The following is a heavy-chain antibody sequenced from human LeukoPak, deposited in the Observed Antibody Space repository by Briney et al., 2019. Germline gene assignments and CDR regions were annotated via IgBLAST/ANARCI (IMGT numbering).Heavy chain of an antibody. CDR2: ISYDGSNK. V-gene: IGHV3-30-3*01. CDR3: AKAPSRYSSSHFDY. J-gene: IGHJ4*02. Sequence: PGGSLRLSCAASGFTFSSYAMHWVRQAPGKGLEWVAVISYDGSNKYYADSVKGRFTISRDNSKNTLYLQMNSLRAEDTAVYYCAKAPSRYSSSHFDYWGQGTLVTVSS. CDR1: GFTFSSYA. D-gene: IGHD6-6*01.